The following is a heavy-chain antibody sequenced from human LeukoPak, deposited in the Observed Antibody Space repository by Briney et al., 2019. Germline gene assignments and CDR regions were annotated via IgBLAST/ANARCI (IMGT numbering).Heavy chain of an antibody. CDR1: GYTFTSYD. D-gene: IGHD3-10*01. Sequence: ASVKVSCKASGYTFTSYDINWVRQATGQGLEWMGWMNPNSGNTGYAQKFQGRVTITRNTSISTAYMELSSLRSEDTAVYYCARDRGIMVRGVPFYWGQGTLVTVSS. J-gene: IGHJ4*02. V-gene: IGHV1-8*03. CDR2: MNPNSGNT. CDR3: ARDRGIMVRGVPFY.